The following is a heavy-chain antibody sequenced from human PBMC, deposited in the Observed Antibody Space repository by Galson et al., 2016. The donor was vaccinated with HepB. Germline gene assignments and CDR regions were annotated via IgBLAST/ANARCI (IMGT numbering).Heavy chain of an antibody. J-gene: IGHJ6*02. D-gene: IGHD6-13*01. V-gene: IGHV3-23*01. Sequence: SLRLSCAASGFTFSSFAMSWVRQTPGKGLEWVASIIPSGGDTHYAESVKGRFTISRDNSKYTVYLQMHSLRGEDTAVYFCARDQGQQLPSLLYTYGLDVWGQGTTVSVSS. CDR3: ARDQGQQLPSLLYTYGLDV. CDR1: GFTFSSFA. CDR2: IIPSGGDT.